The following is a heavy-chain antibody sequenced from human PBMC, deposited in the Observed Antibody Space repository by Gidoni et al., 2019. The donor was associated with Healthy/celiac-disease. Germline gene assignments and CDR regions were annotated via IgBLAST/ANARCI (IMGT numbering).Heavy chain of an antibody. Sequence: QVQLVESGGGVVQPGRSLRLSCAASGFPFSSYAMHWVRQAPGKGLEWVAVISYDGSNKYYADSVKGRFTISRDNSKNTLYLQMNSLRAEDTAVYYCARSASLYDSSGSLFDYWGQGTLVTVSS. V-gene: IGHV3-30*04. CDR2: ISYDGSNK. CDR3: ARSASLYDSSGSLFDY. D-gene: IGHD3-22*01. CDR1: GFPFSSYA. J-gene: IGHJ4*02.